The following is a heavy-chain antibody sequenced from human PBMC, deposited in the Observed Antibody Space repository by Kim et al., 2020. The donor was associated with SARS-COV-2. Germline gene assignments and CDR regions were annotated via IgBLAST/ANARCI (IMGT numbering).Heavy chain of an antibody. D-gene: IGHD3-16*01. J-gene: IGHJ5*02. CDR1: GGSITTPTYS. CDR2: VSSSGST. Sequence: SETLSLTCAVSGGSITTPTYSWGWIRQPPGKGLEWIASVSSSGSTYYNPDNPSLKSRVTIFAHTSKNQFSLKLTSVTATDTAIYYCARHPFGGGRNWFDPWGQGILVTVSS. V-gene: IGHV4-39*01. CDR3: ARHPFGGGRNWFDP.